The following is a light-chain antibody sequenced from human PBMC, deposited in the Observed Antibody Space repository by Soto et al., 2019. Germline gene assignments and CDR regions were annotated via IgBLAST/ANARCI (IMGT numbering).Light chain of an antibody. CDR1: QSLSSD. CDR2: GAS. J-gene: IGKJ1*01. CDR3: QQYNKWPRT. Sequence: EIVMTQSPATLSVYPGERATLSCRASQSLSSDLAWYQQKVGQAPRLLIYGASTRATGIPARYSGSGSGTEFNFTISSLQSEDFAVYYCQQYNKWPRTFGQGTKVDIK. V-gene: IGKV3-15*01.